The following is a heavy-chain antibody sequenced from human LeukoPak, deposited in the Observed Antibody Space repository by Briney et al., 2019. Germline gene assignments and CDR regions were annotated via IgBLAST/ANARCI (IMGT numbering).Heavy chain of an antibody. CDR3: ARVDDYGDFPDY. V-gene: IGHV3-48*01. CDR2: ISSSSSTI. CDR1: GFTFSSRDW. Sequence: GGSLRLSCVASGFTFSSRDWMTWVRQAPGKGLEWVSYISSSSSTIYYADSVKGRFTISRDNVKNSLYLQMNSLRAEDTAVYYCARVDDYGDFPDYWGQGTLVTVSS. J-gene: IGHJ4*02. D-gene: IGHD4-17*01.